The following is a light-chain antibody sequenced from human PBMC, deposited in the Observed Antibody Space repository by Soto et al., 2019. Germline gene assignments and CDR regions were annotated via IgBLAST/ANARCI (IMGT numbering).Light chain of an antibody. Sequence: EIVLTQSPGTLPLSPGERATLSCRASESVSRNLAWYQQKPGQAPRLLIYGASTRATGIPARFSGSGSGTDFTLTISRLEPEDFAVYYCQQYNNSLWTFGQGTKVDIK. CDR2: GAS. J-gene: IGKJ1*01. CDR3: QQYNNSLWT. CDR1: ESVSRN. V-gene: IGKV3-20*01.